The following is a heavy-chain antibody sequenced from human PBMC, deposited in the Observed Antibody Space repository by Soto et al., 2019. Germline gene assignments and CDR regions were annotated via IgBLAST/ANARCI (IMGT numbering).Heavy chain of an antibody. J-gene: IGHJ4*02. CDR3: ARGFYYDSSGIGFDS. V-gene: IGHV4-59*01. CDR2: IYNSGTI. D-gene: IGHD3-22*01. Sequence: SETLSLTCTVSGGPISRYYWSWSRQPPGKGLEWIGYIYNSGTINYNPSLKNRVSISEDRSKNEFSLKLSSVTAADTAIYYCARGFYYDSSGIGFDSWGQGTLVTVSS. CDR1: GGPISRYY.